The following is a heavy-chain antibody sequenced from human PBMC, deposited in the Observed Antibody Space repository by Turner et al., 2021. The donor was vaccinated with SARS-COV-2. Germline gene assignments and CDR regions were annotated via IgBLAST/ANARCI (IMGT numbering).Heavy chain of an antibody. V-gene: IGHV4-31*03. CDR3: ARGGVRGGFHPAYTNGLDV. Sequence: QVQLQESGPGLVKPSQTLSLTCTVSGVSITRGDYSWSWIRQPPGKGLEWIGYIYNGRSTYYNSSLQSRVSISVDTSKNQVSLTLTSVTAADTAVYFCARGGVRGGFHPAYTNGLDVWGRGTTVTVSS. J-gene: IGHJ6*02. CDR1: GVSITRGDYS. CDR2: IYNGRST. D-gene: IGHD3-10*01.